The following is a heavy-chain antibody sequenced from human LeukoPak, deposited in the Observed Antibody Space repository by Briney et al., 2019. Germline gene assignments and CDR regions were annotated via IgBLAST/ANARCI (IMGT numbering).Heavy chain of an antibody. CDR1: GFSFSSYG. V-gene: IGHV3-30*02. D-gene: IGHD2-15*01. CDR2: IRYDGSNK. CDR3: AKSYCSGGSCYYLGRGAFVY. Sequence: PGGSLRLSCAASGFSFSSYGMRWVRQAPGKGLEWVAFIRYDGSNKYYADSVKGRFTISRDDSKNTLYVQMNSLRAEDTAEYYCAKSYCSGGSCYYLGRGAFVYWGEGTLVTVSS. J-gene: IGHJ4*02.